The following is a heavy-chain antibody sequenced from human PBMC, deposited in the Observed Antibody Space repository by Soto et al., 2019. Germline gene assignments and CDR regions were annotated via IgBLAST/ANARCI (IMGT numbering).Heavy chain of an antibody. V-gene: IGHV5-51*01. CDR2: IYPGDSDV. J-gene: IGHJ4*02. D-gene: IGHD5-12*01. CDR1: GYTFTTYW. Sequence: EVQLVQSGAEVKKPGESLKISCQGSGYTFTTYWVGWLRQRPGKGLDWMGNIYPGDSDVKYSPSFQGQVTISVDKSISTAYLQWNSLKASDTAVYYCARQNYAGYGGYDSAFDTWGQGTLVTVSS. CDR3: ARQNYAGYGGYDSAFDT.